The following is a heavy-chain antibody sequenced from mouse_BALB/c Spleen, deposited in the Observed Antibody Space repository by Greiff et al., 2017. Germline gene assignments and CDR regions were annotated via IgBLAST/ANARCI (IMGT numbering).Heavy chain of an antibody. CDR2: ISSGSSTI. CDR3: ARGDGYYGDWYFDV. D-gene: IGHD2-3*01. Sequence: VQLVESGGGLVQPGGSRKLSCAASGFTFSSFGMHWVRQAPEKGLEWVAYISSGSSTIYYADTVKGRFTISRDNPKNTLFLQMTSLRSEDTAMYYCARGDGYYGDWYFDVWGEGTTVTVSS. V-gene: IGHV5-17*02. CDR1: GFTFSSFG. J-gene: IGHJ1*01.